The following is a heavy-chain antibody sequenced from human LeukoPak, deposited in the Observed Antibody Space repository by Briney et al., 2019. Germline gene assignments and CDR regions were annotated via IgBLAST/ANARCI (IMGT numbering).Heavy chain of an antibody. CDR3: ARGRAAMAYY. J-gene: IGHJ4*02. V-gene: IGHV3-74*01. CDR2: INNDGSST. CDR1: GFTFSRYW. D-gene: IGHD5-18*01. Sequence: GGSLRLSCSASGFTFSRYWMHWVRQAPGKGLVWVSSINNDGSSTSYADSVKGRFTISRDNAKNTLYLQMNSLRAEYTAVYYCARGRAAMAYYWGQGTLVTVSS.